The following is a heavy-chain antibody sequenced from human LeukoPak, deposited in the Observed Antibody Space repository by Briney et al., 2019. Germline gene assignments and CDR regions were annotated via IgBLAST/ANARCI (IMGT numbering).Heavy chain of an antibody. Sequence: GRSLRLSCAASGFTVSTNSMTWVRQAPGKGLEWVSSIYSGGTTFYADSVKGRFTISRDNSKNTLYLQMNSLRVEDTAVYYCARIIVTQFDPWGQGTLVTVSS. V-gene: IGHV3-66*01. CDR2: IYSGGTT. J-gene: IGHJ5*02. CDR1: GFTVSTNS. CDR3: ARIIVTQFDP. D-gene: IGHD2/OR15-2a*01.